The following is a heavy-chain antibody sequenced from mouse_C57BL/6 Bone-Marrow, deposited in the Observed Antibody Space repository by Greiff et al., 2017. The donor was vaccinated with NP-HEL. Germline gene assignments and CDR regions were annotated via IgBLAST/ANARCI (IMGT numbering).Heavy chain of an antibody. CDR1: GFTFSDYY. V-gene: IGHV5-16*01. Sequence: EVQRVESEGGLVQPGSSMKLSCTASGFTFSDYYMAWVRQVPEKGLEWVANINYDGSSTYYLDSLKSRFIISRDNAKNILYLQMSSLKSEDTDTYYCARDSNIYYSDNWGQGTTLTVSS. J-gene: IGHJ2*01. CDR3: ARDSNIYYSDN. CDR2: INYDGSST. D-gene: IGHD2-5*01.